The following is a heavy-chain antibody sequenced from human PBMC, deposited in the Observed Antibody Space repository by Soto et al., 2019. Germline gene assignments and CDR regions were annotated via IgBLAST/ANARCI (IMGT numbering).Heavy chain of an antibody. CDR3: AMLGSTSEVY. CDR2: IKRKTDGETT. D-gene: IGHD3-10*01. V-gene: IGHV3-15*05. CDR1: GFTFSNEW. J-gene: IGHJ4*02. Sequence: EVQLVESGGGLGKPGGSLRLSCVTSGFTFSNEWMSWVRQAPGKGLEWVGRIKRKTDGETTDYSEPVKGRFTVSRDDSKITMYLQMRSLKTEDTGVYICAMLGSTSEVYWGQGTVVTVSS.